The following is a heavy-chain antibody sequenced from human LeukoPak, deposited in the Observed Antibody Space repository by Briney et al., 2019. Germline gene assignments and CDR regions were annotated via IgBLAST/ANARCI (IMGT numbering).Heavy chain of an antibody. J-gene: IGHJ4*02. V-gene: IGHV7-4-1*02. CDR3: ARGHWSVTTEGYYFDY. Sequence: ASVKVSCKASGYTFTSYAMNWVRQAPGQGLEWMGWINTNTGNPTYAQGFTGRFVFSLDTSVSTAYLQISSLKAEDTAVYYCARGHWSVTTEGYYFDYWGQGTLVTVSS. CDR1: GYTFTSYA. CDR2: INTNTGNP. D-gene: IGHD4-17*01.